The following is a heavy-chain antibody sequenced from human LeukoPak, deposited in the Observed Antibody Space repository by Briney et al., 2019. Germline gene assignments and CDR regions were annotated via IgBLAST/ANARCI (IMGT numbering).Heavy chain of an antibody. J-gene: IGHJ2*01. CDR2: INQDGSEQ. CDR1: GFNFGSYW. V-gene: IGHV3-7*01. CDR3: ATAFGLTFYDSSSPWYFVR. D-gene: IGHD3-22*01. Sequence: GGSLRLSCAASGFNFGSYWMSWVRQAPGKGLEWLANINQDGSEQYYADSLKGRFTISRDNAKNSLYLQINGLSAEDTAVYYCATAFGLTFYDSSSPWYFVRWGRGTLVAVSS.